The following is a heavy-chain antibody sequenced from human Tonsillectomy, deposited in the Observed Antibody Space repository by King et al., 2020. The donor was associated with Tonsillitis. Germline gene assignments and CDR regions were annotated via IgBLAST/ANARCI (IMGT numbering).Heavy chain of an antibody. J-gene: IGHJ4*02. CDR1: GLTFSNAW. CDR2: IKSKTDGGTT. D-gene: IGHD2-2*01. CDR3: TTDLHHPLLSLPLDFDY. V-gene: IGHV3-15*01. Sequence: EVQLVESGGGLVKPGGSLRLSCAASGLTFSNAWMSWVRQAPGKGLEWVGRIKSKTDGGTTDYAAPVKGRFTISRDDSKNTLYLQMNSLKTEDTAVYYCTTDLHHPLLSLPLDFDYWGQGTLLTVSS.